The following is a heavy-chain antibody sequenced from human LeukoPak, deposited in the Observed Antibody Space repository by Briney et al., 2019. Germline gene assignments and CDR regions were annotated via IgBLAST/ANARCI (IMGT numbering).Heavy chain of an antibody. Sequence: SETLSLTCAVSGGSISSGGYSWSWIRQPPGKGLEWIGYIYHSRSTYYNPSLKSRVTISVDTSKNQFSLKLSSVTAADTAVYYCARAGVELSVRYFQHWGQGTLVTVSS. V-gene: IGHV4-30-2*05. CDR2: IYHSRST. CDR3: ARAGVELSVRYFQH. J-gene: IGHJ1*01. CDR1: GGSISSGGYS. D-gene: IGHD1-7*01.